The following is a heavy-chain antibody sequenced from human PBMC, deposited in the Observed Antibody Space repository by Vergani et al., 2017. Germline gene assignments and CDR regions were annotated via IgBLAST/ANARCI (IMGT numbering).Heavy chain of an antibody. CDR3: VRDAGIYYDGSSFDY. J-gene: IGHJ4*02. CDR1: GGTFSSYA. Sequence: QVQLVQSGAEVKKPGSSVKVSCKASGGTFSSYAISWVRQAPGQGLEWMGGIIPIFGTANYAQKFQGRVTITPDKSTSTAYMELSSLRSEDTAVYYSVRDAGIYYDGSSFDYWGQGTLVTVSS. D-gene: IGHD3-10*01. CDR2: IIPIFGTA. V-gene: IGHV1-69*06.